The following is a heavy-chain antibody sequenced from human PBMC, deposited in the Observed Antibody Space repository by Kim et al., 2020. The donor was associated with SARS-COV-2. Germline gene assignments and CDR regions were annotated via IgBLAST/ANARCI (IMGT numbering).Heavy chain of an antibody. CDR3: ARDRVGVAVAGTAFDI. D-gene: IGHD6-19*01. Sequence: KFQGRVTMTRDTSTSTVYMELSSLRSEDTAVYYCARDRVGVAVAGTAFDIWGQGTMVTVSS. V-gene: IGHV1-46*01. J-gene: IGHJ3*02.